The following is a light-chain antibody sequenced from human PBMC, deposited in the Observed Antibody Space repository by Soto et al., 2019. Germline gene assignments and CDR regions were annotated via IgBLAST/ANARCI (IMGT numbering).Light chain of an antibody. CDR1: QSVSSSY. V-gene: IGKV3-20*01. CDR2: GAS. CDR3: QQYGSSSSWT. Sequence: EIVLTQSPGTLSLSPGERATLSCRASQSVSSSYLAWYQQKPGQAPRLLIYGASSRATGIPDRFSGSGSGTAFTLTISRLEPEDFAVYYCQQYGSSSSWTFGQGTKVDI. J-gene: IGKJ1*01.